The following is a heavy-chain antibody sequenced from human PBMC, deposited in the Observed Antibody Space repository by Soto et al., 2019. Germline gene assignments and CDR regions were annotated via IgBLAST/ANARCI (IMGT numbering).Heavy chain of an antibody. V-gene: IGHV1-69*08. CDR3: ARDIGGYCDYVQEDY. J-gene: IGHJ4*02. CDR1: GGTFSSYT. CDR2: IIPILGIA. Sequence: QVQLVQSGAEVKKPGSSVKVSCKASGGTFSSYTISWVRQAPGQGLEWMGRIIPILGIANYAQKFQGRVTITADKSTSTAYMELSSLRSEDTAMYYCARDIGGYCDYVQEDYWGQGTLVTVSS. D-gene: IGHD5-12*01.